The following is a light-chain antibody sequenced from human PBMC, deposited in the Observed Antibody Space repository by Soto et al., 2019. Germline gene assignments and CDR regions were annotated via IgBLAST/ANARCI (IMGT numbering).Light chain of an antibody. V-gene: IGKV1-39*01. Sequence: EIQMTQSNSSLSASVGDRFTITCRASQSISRYLHWYQQKPGKAPKLLIYAASSLQSGVPSRFSGSGSGTDFTLTISRLEPEDFAVYYCQQYGSSLWTFAQGTKVDI. J-gene: IGKJ1*01. CDR1: QSISRY. CDR2: AAS. CDR3: QQYGSSLWT.